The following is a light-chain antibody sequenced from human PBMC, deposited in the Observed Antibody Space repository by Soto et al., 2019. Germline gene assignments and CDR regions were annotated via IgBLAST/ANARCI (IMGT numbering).Light chain of an antibody. CDR2: EVS. CDR1: SSDVGGYFF. V-gene: IGLV2-8*01. Sequence: QSVLTQPPSASGSPGQSVTISCTGTSSDVGGYFFVSWYQQHPGKAPKLMIYEVSKRPSGVPDRFSGSKSGNTASLTVSGLQAEDEADYYCYSYAGGSLGVFGGGTKLTVL. CDR3: YSYAGGSLGV. J-gene: IGLJ2*01.